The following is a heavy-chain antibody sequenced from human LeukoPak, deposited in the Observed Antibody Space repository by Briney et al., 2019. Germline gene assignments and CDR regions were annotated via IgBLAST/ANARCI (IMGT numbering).Heavy chain of an antibody. V-gene: IGHV3-21*01. CDR2: ISSSSSYI. Sequence: GGSLRLSCAASGFTFSSYSMNWVRQAPGKGLEWGSSISSSSSYIYYADSVKGRFTISRDNAKNSLYLQMNSLRAEDTAVYYCARDGHSSSSGLGYWGQGTLVTVSS. D-gene: IGHD6-6*01. CDR3: ARDGHSSSSGLGY. J-gene: IGHJ4*02. CDR1: GFTFSSYS.